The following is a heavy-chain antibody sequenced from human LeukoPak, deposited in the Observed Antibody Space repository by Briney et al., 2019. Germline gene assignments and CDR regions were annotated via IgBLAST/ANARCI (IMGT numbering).Heavy chain of an antibody. CDR1: GGSFSGYY. J-gene: IGHJ4*02. CDR2: INHSGST. CDR3: TRDVGGDRVHDH. V-gene: IGHV4-34*01. Sequence: SETLSLTCAVYGGSFSGYYWSWIRQPPGKGLEWIGEINHSGSTNYNPSLKSRVTISVDTSKNQSSLKVTSVTAADTALYYCTRDVGGDRVHDHWGPGTLVTVSS. D-gene: IGHD2-21*02.